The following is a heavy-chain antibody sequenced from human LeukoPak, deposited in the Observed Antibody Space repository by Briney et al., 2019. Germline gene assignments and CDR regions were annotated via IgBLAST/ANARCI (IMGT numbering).Heavy chain of an antibody. CDR2: ISYDGSNK. V-gene: IGHV3-30*04. CDR1: GFTFSSYA. CDR3: ARYNDY. D-gene: IGHD1-1*01. J-gene: IGHJ4*02. Sequence: GGSLRLSCAASGFTFSSYAMHWVRQAPGKGLEWVAVISYDGSNKYYADSVKGRFTISRDNAKNSLYLQMNSLRAEDTAVYYCARYNDYWGQGTLVTVSS.